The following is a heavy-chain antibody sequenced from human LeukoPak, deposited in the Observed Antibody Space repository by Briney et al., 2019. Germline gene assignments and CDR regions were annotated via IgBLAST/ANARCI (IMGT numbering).Heavy chain of an antibody. J-gene: IGHJ6*02. CDR2: IIPIFGTA. CDR3: AREPESPKRALYGMDV. Sequence: SVKVCCKASGGTFSSYGISRVRRAPGQGLEWMGGIIPIFGTANYAQKFQGRVTITADESTSTAYTELSSLRSEDTAVYYGAREPESPKRALYGMDVWGQGTTVTVSS. D-gene: IGHD1-14*01. V-gene: IGHV1-69*13. CDR1: GGTFSSYG.